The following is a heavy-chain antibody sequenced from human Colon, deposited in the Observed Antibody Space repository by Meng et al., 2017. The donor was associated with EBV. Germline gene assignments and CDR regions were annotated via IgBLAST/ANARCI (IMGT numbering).Heavy chain of an antibody. CDR1: GGSISNSY. Sequence: QVHLQESGPGLVKPSETLSLTCTVSGGSISNSYWSWIRQSPGKGLEWIGYIYYSGSTKYKPSLKSRVTISVDTSKNQFSLKLIYVTAADTAVYYCARGDLLWSSWGQGTLVTVSS. CDR2: IYYSGST. CDR3: ARGDLLWSS. V-gene: IGHV4-59*01. D-gene: IGHD2-21*02. J-gene: IGHJ5*02.